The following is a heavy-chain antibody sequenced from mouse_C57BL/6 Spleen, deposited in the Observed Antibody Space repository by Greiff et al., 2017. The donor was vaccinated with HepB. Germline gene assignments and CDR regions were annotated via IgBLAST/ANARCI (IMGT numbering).Heavy chain of an antibody. D-gene: IGHD1-1*01. CDR3: ARGLIYYCDV. CDR1: GYSITSGYY. J-gene: IGHJ1*03. Sequence: EVKLEESGPGLVKPSQSLSLTCSVTGYSITSGYYWNWIRQFPGNKLEWMGYISYDGSNNYNPSLKNRISITRDTSKNQFFLKLNSVTTEDTATYYCARGLIYYCDVWGTGTTVTVSS. CDR2: ISYDGSN. V-gene: IGHV3-6*01.